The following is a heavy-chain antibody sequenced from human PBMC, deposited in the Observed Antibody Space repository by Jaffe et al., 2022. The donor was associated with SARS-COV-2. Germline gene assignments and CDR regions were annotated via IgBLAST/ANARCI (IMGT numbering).Heavy chain of an antibody. CDR3: ARDNSPRIAARPFYYYGMDV. D-gene: IGHD6-6*01. V-gene: IGHV3-7*01. Sequence: EVQLVESGGGLVQPGGSLRLSCAASGFTFSNYWMNWVRQAPGKGLEWVANIKQDGSEKYYVDSVKGRFTISRDNAKNSLYLQMNSLRAEDTAVYYCARDNSPRIAARPFYYYGMDVWGQGTTVTVSS. CDR2: IKQDGSEK. CDR1: GFTFSNYW. J-gene: IGHJ6*02.